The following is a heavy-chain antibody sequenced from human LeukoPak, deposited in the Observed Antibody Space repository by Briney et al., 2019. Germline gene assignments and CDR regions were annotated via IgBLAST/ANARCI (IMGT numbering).Heavy chain of an antibody. J-gene: IGHJ4*02. Sequence: ASVTLSCKASGYTFTSHDINWVRQASGQGLEWMGYINPYSGDAGYAREFQGRLTVTRDNSITTAYMELDSLTAADTAVYYCTRGWDHWGLGTLVTVSS. CDR2: INPYSGDA. V-gene: IGHV1-8*01. CDR1: GYTFTSHD. CDR3: TRGWDH.